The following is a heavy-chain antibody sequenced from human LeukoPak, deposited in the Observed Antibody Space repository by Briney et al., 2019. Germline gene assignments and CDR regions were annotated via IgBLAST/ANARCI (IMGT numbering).Heavy chain of an antibody. CDR2: IYTSGST. CDR3: ARGYYDSSGYFPLDY. Sequence: PSQTLSLTCTVSGGSISSGSYYWSWIRQPAGKGLEWIGRIYTSGSTNYNPSLKSRVTMSVDTSKNQFSLKLSSVTAADTAVYYCARGYYDSSGYFPLDYWGQGTLVTVSS. D-gene: IGHD3-22*01. V-gene: IGHV4-61*02. J-gene: IGHJ4*02. CDR1: GGSISSGSYY.